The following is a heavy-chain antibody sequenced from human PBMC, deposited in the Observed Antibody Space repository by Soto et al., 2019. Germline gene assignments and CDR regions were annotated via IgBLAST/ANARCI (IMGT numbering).Heavy chain of an antibody. CDR3: SGAESPDTAYFSLY. CDR2: IGGSGRTT. D-gene: IGHD1-26*01. V-gene: IGHV3-23*01. Sequence: PVCSLRLSCASSAFTFNNYAMSWVRQAPGKGLEWVSGIGGSGRTTYYADSAKGRFTISRDNSNNTLFLQMNSLRAEDTAVYYCSGAESPDTAYFSLYWGQGTPVTVSS. CDR1: AFTFNNYA. J-gene: IGHJ4*02.